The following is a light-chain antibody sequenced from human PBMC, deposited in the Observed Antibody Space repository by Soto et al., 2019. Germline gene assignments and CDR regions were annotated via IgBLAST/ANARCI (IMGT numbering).Light chain of an antibody. CDR2: EVS. CDR3: NSYSSSTSLPYV. V-gene: IGLV2-14*01. J-gene: IGLJ1*01. Sequence: QSALTQPASVSGSPGQSITISCTGTTNDVGGYNYVSWYQQHPGKAPKLLIFEVSSRPSGVSNRFSGSKSGNTVSLTISALQAEDEADYFCNSYSSSTSLPYVFGTGTKLTVL. CDR1: TNDVGGYNY.